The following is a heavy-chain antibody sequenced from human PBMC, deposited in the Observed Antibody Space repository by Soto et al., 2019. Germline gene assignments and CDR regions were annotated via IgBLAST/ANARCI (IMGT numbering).Heavy chain of an antibody. CDR2: VYYSGST. V-gene: IGHV4-59*01. CDR1: GSSISSYY. CDR3: ARLKYNSGWYYFDQ. D-gene: IGHD6-19*01. Sequence: QVQLQESGPGLVKPSETLSLTCTVSGSSISSYYWSWIRQSPGKGLEWIGYVYYSGSTNNNPSLKSRVTISVDMSKKQFSLKLTSVTAADTALYYCARLKYNSGWYYFDQWGQGTLVTVSS. J-gene: IGHJ4*02.